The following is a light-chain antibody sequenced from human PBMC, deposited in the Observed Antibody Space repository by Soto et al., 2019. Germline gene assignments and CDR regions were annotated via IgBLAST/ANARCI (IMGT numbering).Light chain of an antibody. CDR3: QQRSNWTYT. CDR2: DAS. Sequence: EIVLTQSPATLSLSPGERATLSCRASQSVSSYLAWYQQKPGQAPRLLIYDASNRATGIPARFSGSGSGKDFTLTISSLEPEDFAVYYCQQRSNWTYTFGQGNKLEIK. CDR1: QSVSSY. V-gene: IGKV3-11*01. J-gene: IGKJ2*01.